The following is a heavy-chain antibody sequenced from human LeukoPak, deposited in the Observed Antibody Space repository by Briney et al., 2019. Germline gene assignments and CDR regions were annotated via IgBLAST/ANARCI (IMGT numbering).Heavy chain of an antibody. CDR1: GFTFSSYE. D-gene: IGHD6-19*01. Sequence: PGGSLRLSCAASGFTFSSYEMNWVRQAPGKRLEWVSYISSSGSTIYYADSVKGRFTISRDNAKNSLYLQMNSLRAEDTAVYYCARVVSGTSGWPYYYYYYGMDVWGKGTTVAVSS. V-gene: IGHV3-48*03. J-gene: IGHJ6*04. CDR2: ISSSGSTI. CDR3: ARVVSGTSGWPYYYYYYGMDV.